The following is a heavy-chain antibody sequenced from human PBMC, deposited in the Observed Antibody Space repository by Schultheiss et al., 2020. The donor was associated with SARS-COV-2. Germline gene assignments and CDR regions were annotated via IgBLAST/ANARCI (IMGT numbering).Heavy chain of an antibody. D-gene: IGHD4-11*01. CDR2: ISSSSSTI. CDR3: ARAWPPLTVTTYYYMDV. CDR1: GFTFSSYD. Sequence: GGSLRLSCAASGFTFSSYDMHWVRQATGKGLEWVSYISSSSSTIYYADSVKGRFTISRDNAKNSLYLQMNSLRAEDTAVYYCARAWPPLTVTTYYYMDVWGKGTTVTVSS. V-gene: IGHV3-48*04. J-gene: IGHJ6*03.